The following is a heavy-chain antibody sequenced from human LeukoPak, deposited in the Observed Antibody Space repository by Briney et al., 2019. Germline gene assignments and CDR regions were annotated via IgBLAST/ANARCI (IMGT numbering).Heavy chain of an antibody. J-gene: IGHJ4*02. V-gene: IGHV3-30*18. CDR1: GFTFSSYG. Sequence: GGSLRLSCAASGFTFSSYGMHWVRQAPGKGLEWVAVISYDGSNKYYADSVKGRFTISRDNSKNTLYLQMNSLRAEDTAVYYCAKDGPPPYGSGKLGLDYWGQGTLVTVSS. D-gene: IGHD3-10*01. CDR2: ISYDGSNK. CDR3: AKDGPPPYGSGKLGLDY.